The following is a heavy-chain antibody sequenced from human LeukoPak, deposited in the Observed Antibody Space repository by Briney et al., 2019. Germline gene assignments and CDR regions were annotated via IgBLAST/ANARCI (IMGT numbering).Heavy chain of an antibody. J-gene: IGHJ6*03. V-gene: IGHV5-51*01. D-gene: IGHD3-3*01. Sequence: GESLRISCKGSGYSFTSYWIAWVRQMPGKGLECMGIIYPGDSNTRYSPSFQGQVTISADKAISTAYLQWRSLKASDTAMYYCVRHEKDFGEAPLAYYYMDVWGKGTTVTVSS. CDR3: VRHEKDFGEAPLAYYYMDV. CDR2: IYPGDSNT. CDR1: GYSFTSYW.